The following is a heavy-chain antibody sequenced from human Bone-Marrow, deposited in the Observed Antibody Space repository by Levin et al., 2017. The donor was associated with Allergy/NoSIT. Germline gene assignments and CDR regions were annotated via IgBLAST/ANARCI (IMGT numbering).Heavy chain of an antibody. Sequence: GESLKISCAASGFTFDDYGMSWVRQAPGKGLEWVSGINWNGGSTGYADSVKGRFTISRDNAKNSLYLQMNSLRAEDTALYYCARVLAVAGCWDYWGQGTLVTVSS. CDR1: GFTFDDYG. J-gene: IGHJ4*02. V-gene: IGHV3-20*04. D-gene: IGHD6-19*01. CDR3: ARVLAVAGCWDY. CDR2: INWNGGST.